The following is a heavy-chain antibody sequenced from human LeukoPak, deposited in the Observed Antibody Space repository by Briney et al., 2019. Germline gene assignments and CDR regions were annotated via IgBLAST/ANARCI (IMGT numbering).Heavy chain of an antibody. D-gene: IGHD3-16*01. CDR2: VYPENSDT. Sequence: KVGESLKISCKTSGYNFATYWIGWVRQMPGKGLEWMGLVYPENSDTRYTPSFQGQVTVSADKSISTAYLQWSSLKASDTAMYYCASGGDLYTFDYWGQGTLVTVSS. CDR3: ASGGDLYTFDY. J-gene: IGHJ4*02. CDR1: GYNFATYW. V-gene: IGHV5-51*01.